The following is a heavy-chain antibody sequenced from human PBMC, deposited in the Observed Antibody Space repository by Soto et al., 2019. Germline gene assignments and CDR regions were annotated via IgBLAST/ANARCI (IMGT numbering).Heavy chain of an antibody. Sequence: GGSLRLSCAASGFTFSSYGMHWVRQAPGKGLEWVAVISYDGSNKYYADSVKGRFTISRDNSKNTLYLQMNSLRAEDTAVDYCAKGTQMVRGRLNYWGQGTLVTVSS. CDR1: GFTFSSYG. D-gene: IGHD3-10*01. CDR3: AKGTQMVRGRLNY. CDR2: ISYDGSNK. J-gene: IGHJ4*02. V-gene: IGHV3-30*18.